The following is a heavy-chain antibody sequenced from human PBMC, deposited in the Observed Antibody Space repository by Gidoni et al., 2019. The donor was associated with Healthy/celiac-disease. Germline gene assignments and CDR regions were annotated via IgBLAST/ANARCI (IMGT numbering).Heavy chain of an antibody. CDR1: GFTFSSYS. D-gene: IGHD5-18*01. CDR2: IRSSSSYI. CDR3: ARGQVTGDY. J-gene: IGHJ4*02. Sequence: EVQLVESGGGLVKPGGSLRLSCAASGFTFSSYSMNWVRQAPGKGLELVSSIRSSSSYIYYADSVKGRFTISRDNAKNSLYLQINSLRAEDTAVYYCARGQVTGDYWGQGTLVTVSS. V-gene: IGHV3-21*01.